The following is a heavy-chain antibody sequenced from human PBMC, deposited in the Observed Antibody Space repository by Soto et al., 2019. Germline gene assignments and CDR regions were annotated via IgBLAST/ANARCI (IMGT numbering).Heavy chain of an antibody. CDR1: ELSFSIYE. J-gene: IGHJ5*02. V-gene: IGHV3-48*03. D-gene: IGHD1-1*01. Sequence: EERLVETGGGLVQPGGSLRLSCAAFELSFSIYEMNWVRQAPGKGLEWIAYISATGATTYYAESVRGRFTISRDNAKKSLFLHLDSLRVEDTAIYYCARDPVVQRNGDNWFDLWGQGTLDTVSS. CDR2: ISATGATT. CDR3: ARDPVVQRNGDNWFDL.